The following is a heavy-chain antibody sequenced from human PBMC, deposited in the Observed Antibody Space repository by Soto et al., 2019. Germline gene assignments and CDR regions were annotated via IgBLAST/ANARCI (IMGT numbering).Heavy chain of an antibody. CDR3: AKYRGYTAMVPFDY. CDR2: ISHDGTHK. D-gene: IGHD5-18*01. J-gene: IGHJ4*02. V-gene: IGHV3-30*18. CDR1: GFTFSSYG. Sequence: GGSLRLSCAASGFTFSSYGMHWVRQAPGKGLEWVAVISHDGTHKYHGDSVKGRFTISRDNSRNTLYLQMNSLRVEDTAIYYCAKYRGYTAMVPFDYWGQGTLVTVSS.